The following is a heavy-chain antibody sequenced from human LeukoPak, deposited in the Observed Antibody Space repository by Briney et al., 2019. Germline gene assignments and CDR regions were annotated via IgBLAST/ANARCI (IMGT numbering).Heavy chain of an antibody. D-gene: IGHD3-10*01. CDR3: AKDLLGSGSREGDY. J-gene: IGHJ4*02. Sequence: PGGSLRLSCAASGFTFDDYAMHWVRQAPGKGLECVSLISGDGGSTYYVDSVKGRFTISRDNSKNSLYLQMNSLRTEDTALYYCAKDLLGSGSREGDYWGQGTLVTDSS. CDR2: ISGDGGST. V-gene: IGHV3-43*02. CDR1: GFTFDDYA.